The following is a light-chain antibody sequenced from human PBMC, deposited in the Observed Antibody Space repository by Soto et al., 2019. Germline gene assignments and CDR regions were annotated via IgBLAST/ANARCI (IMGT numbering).Light chain of an antibody. J-gene: IGKJ1*01. CDR3: QKYDSAPWT. CDR1: QGINNY. CDR2: GAS. Sequence: DIQMTQSPSSLSASVGDRVTITCWASQGINNYLAWYQQKPGKVPKVLIYGASTLQSGVPSRFSGSGSGTDFTLTISSLQPEDVATYYCQKYDSAPWTFGQGTKVEIK. V-gene: IGKV1-27*01.